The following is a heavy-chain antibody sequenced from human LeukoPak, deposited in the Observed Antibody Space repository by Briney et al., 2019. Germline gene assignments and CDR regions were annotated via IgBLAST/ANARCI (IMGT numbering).Heavy chain of an antibody. CDR2: IISIFGIA. CDR3: AGDTGIAARSNWFDP. V-gene: IGHV1-69*04. CDR1: GGTFSSYA. Sequence: GASVKVSCKASGGTFSSYAISWVRQPPGQGLEWMGRIISIFGIANYAQKFQGRVTITADKSTSTAYMELSSLRSEDTAVYYCAGDTGIAARSNWFDPWGQGTLVTVSS. J-gene: IGHJ5*02. D-gene: IGHD6-6*01.